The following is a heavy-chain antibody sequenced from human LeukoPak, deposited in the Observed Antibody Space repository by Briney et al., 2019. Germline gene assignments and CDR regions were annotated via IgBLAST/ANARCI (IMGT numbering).Heavy chain of an antibody. D-gene: IGHD3-10*01. J-gene: IGHJ4*02. Sequence: GASVKVSCKASGYTFTSYGISWVRQAPGQGLEWMGWISAYNGNTNYAQKLQGRVTMTTDTSTSTAYMELRSLRSDDTAVYYCARVHGSLLLSYYFDYWGQGTLVTVSS. CDR3: ARVHGSLLLSYYFDY. CDR1: GYTFTSYG. CDR2: ISAYNGNT. V-gene: IGHV1-18*01.